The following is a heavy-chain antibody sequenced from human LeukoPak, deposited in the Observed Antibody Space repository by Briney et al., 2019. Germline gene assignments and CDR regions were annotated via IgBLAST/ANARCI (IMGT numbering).Heavy chain of an antibody. J-gene: IGHJ6*03. CDR3: ARDGNDFGVVISYYYYMDV. V-gene: IGHV3-53*05. CDR2: IYSGGST. CDR1: GFTVSSNY. D-gene: IGHD3-3*01. Sequence: GGSLRLSCAASGFTVSSNYMSWVRQAPGKGLEWVSVIYSGGSTYYADSVKGRFTISRDNSKNTLYLQMNSLRAEDTAVYYCARDGNDFGVVISYYYYMDVWGKGTTVTVSS.